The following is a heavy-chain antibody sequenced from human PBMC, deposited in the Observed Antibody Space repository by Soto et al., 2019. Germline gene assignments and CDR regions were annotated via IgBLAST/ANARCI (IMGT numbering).Heavy chain of an antibody. Sequence: HLVQSGAEVKRPGASLKVSCRASGYSFTGYYIHWVRQAPGQGVEWMGWINPDSGATNYAQNFQGRVTLTSETSISTASMDLTSLTSDDTAVYYCARGDYGTGGYPFPYFDYWGQGTLVIVSS. CDR3: ARGDYGTGGYPFPYFDY. CDR2: INPDSGAT. CDR1: GYSFTGYY. J-gene: IGHJ4*02. V-gene: IGHV1-2*02. D-gene: IGHD2-8*02.